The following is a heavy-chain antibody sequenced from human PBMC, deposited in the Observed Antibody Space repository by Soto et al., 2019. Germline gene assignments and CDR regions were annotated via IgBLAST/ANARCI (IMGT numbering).Heavy chain of an antibody. V-gene: IGHV3-7*01. CDR1: GFSFNRHW. J-gene: IGHJ6*02. D-gene: IGHD3-22*01. Sequence: GGSLRLSCAASGFSFNRHWMSWVRQAPGKGLQWVASIKRDGSEKYYVDSVKGRFTISRDNVKNSLSLQMNSLRAEDTAVYYCARDPYYYNSHHYYGMEVWGQGTTVTVSS. CDR2: IKRDGSEK. CDR3: ARDPYYYNSHHYYGMEV.